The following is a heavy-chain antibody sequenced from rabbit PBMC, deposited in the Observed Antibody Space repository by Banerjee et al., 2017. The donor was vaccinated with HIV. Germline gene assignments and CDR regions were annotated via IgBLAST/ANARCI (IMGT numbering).Heavy chain of an antibody. CDR3: ARDGSGWGANFNL. CDR1: GFSFSSGYD. J-gene: IGHJ4*01. CDR2: IYGDSGGST. V-gene: IGHV1S40*01. Sequence: SLTLTCTASGFSFSSGYDMCWVRQAPGKGLEWIACIYGDSGGSTYYASWAKGRFTISKTSSTTVTLQMTSLTAADTATYFCARDGSGWGANFNLWGPGTLVTVS. D-gene: IGHD4-1*01.